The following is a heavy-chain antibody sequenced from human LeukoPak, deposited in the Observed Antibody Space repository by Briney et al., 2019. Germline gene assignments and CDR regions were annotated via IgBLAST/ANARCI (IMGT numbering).Heavy chain of an antibody. CDR2: IYYSGST. CDR1: GGSISRSSYS. CDR3: GRVDSVCVDS. V-gene: IGHV4-39*01. Sequence: SETLSLTCTVSGGSISRSSYSWVWIRQPPGKGLEWIGSIYYSGSTYYNPSLKSRVTISVDTSTNQFSLKLSSVTAADTAMYYCGRVDSVCVDSWGQGTLVTVSS. J-gene: IGHJ4*02. D-gene: IGHD5/OR15-5a*01.